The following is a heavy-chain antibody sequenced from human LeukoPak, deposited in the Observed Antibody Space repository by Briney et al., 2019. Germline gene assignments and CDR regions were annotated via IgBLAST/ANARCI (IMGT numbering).Heavy chain of an antibody. J-gene: IGHJ5*02. CDR3: ARDGSYYRDWFDP. D-gene: IGHD1-26*01. V-gene: IGHV4-38-2*02. CDR2: IYHSGTT. CDR1: GYSISTGYF. Sequence: SETLSLTCTVSGYSISTGYFWGWIRQTPGKGLEWIGSIYHSGTTYYNPSLKSRVTISVDTSENQFSLKLNSVTAADTAVYYCARDGSYYRDWFDPWGQGTLVTVSS.